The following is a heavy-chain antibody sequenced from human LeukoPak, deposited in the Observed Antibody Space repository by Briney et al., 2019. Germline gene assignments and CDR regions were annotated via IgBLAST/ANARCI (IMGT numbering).Heavy chain of an antibody. V-gene: IGHV4-39*07. D-gene: IGHD5-18*01. CDR1: GGSIGSSTYY. CDR3: ARWGAMVN. J-gene: IGHJ4*02. CDR2: IYYSGST. Sequence: SETLSLTCTVSGGSIGSSTYYWGWIRQPPGKGLEWIGSIYYSGSTYYNPSLKSRVTISVDTSKNQLSLKLSSVTAADTAVYYCARWGAMVNWGQGTLVTVSS.